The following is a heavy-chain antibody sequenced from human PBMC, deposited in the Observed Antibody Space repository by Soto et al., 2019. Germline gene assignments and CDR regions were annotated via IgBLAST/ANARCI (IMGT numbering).Heavy chain of an antibody. D-gene: IGHD6-19*01. CDR3: AKDSAVAGIFDY. V-gene: IGHV3-30*02. J-gene: IGHJ4*02. CDR1: GFTFSSYG. Sequence: GGSLRLSCAASGFTFSSYGMHWVRQAPGKGLEWVAVIRYDGSNKYYADSVKGRFTISRDNSKNTLYLQMNSLRAEDTAVYYCAKDSAVAGIFDYWGQGTLVTVSS. CDR2: IRYDGSNK.